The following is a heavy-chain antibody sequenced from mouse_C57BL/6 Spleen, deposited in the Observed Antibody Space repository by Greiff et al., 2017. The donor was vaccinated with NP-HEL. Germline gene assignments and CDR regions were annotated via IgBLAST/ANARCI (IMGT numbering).Heavy chain of an antibody. D-gene: IGHD3-2*02. CDR2: IHPNSGST. CDR3: AHSSGYDYFDY. V-gene: IGHV1-64*01. CDR1: GYTFTSYW. Sequence: VQLQQPGAELVKPGASVTLSGMASGYTFTSYWLHWVKQRPGQGLEWIGMIHPNSGSTNYNEKFKSKATLTIDESSSTAYMQLSSLTYEDAAVYYCAHSSGYDYFDYWGQGTTLTVSS. J-gene: IGHJ2*01.